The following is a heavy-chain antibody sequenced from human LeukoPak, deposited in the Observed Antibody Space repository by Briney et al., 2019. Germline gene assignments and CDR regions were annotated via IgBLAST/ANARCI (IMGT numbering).Heavy chain of an antibody. D-gene: IGHD6-19*01. J-gene: IGHJ4*02. CDR2: IYYSGST. CDR1: GGSISSYY. V-gene: IGHV4-59*01. Sequence: SETLSLTCTVSGGSISSYYWSWIRQPPGKGLEWIGCIYYSGSTNYNPSLKSRVTISVGTSKNQFSLKLSSVTAADTAVYYCAKQSIAVAGTGYFDYWGQGTLVTVSS. CDR3: AKQSIAVAGTGYFDY.